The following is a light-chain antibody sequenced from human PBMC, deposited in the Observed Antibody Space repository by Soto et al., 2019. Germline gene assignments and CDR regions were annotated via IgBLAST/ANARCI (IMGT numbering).Light chain of an antibody. CDR2: DTS. V-gene: IGKV3-20*01. Sequence: EIVLTQSPGTLCLSPGERATLSCRASQSISSAYIAWYQQKPGQTPRLLIYDTSKRATGIPDRFSGSVSGTDFTLSISRVEPEDFAVFYCQQYGTPEIIFGQGTRLEIK. CDR1: QSISSAY. CDR3: QQYGTPEII. J-gene: IGKJ5*01.